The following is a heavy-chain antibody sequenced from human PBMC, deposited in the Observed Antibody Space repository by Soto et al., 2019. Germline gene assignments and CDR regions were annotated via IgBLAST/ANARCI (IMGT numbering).Heavy chain of an antibody. CDR2: IIPIFGTA. CDR3: ARHGKGPAGYYYGLDV. J-gene: IGHJ6*02. V-gene: IGHV1-69*13. Sequence: SVKVSCKASGGTFSSYAISWVRQAPGQGLEWMGGIIPIFGTANYAQKFQGRVTITADESTSTAYMELSSLRSEDTAVYYCARHGKGPAGYYYGLDVWGLGTTVTVSS. CDR1: GGTFSSYA. D-gene: IGHD2-15*01.